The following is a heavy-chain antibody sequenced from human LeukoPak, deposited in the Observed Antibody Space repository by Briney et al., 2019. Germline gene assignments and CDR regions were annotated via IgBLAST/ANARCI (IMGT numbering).Heavy chain of an antibody. CDR2: ISGSGGST. V-gene: IGHV3-23*01. D-gene: IGHD2-21*02. J-gene: IGHJ4*02. CDR1: GFTFSSYA. CDR3: AICVAVAGTRVFDY. Sequence: GGSLRLSCAASGFTFSSYAMSWVRQAPGKGLEWVSAISGSGGSTYYVDSGKGRFTISRDNSKNTLYLQMNSLRAGDTVVYYCAICVAVAGTRVFDYWGQGTLVTV.